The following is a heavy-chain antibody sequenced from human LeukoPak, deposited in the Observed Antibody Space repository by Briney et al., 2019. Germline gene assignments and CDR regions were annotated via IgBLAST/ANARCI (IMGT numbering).Heavy chain of an antibody. J-gene: IGHJ5*02. D-gene: IGHD3-10*01. CDR1: GYTFTSYD. V-gene: IGHV1-8*01. CDR3: ARGSYYYGSGRYVWFDP. CDR2: LNPNSGNT. Sequence: ASVKVSCKASGYTFTSYDINWVRQATGQGLEWMGWLNPNSGNTGYAQKFQGRVTMTRNTSISTAYMELSSLRSEDTAVYYCARGSYYYGSGRYVWFDPWGQGTLVTVSS.